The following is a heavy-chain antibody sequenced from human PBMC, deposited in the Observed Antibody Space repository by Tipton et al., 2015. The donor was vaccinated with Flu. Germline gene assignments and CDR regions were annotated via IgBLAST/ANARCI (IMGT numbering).Heavy chain of an antibody. J-gene: IGHJ3*02. CDR1: GFTVSSNY. Sequence: AVSGFTVSSNYMSWVRQAPGKGLEWGSVIYSGGSTYYADSVKGRFTISRDNSKNTLYLQMNSLRAEDTAVYYCASSVYVWGSYGAFDIWGQGTMVTVSS. CDR2: IYSGGST. D-gene: IGHD3-16*01. V-gene: IGHV3-66*02. CDR3: ASSVYVWGSYGAFDI.